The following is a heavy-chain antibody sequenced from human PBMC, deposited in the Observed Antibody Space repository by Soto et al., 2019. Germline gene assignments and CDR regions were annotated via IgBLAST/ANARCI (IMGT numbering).Heavy chain of an antibody. V-gene: IGHV3-20*04. Sequence: GGSLRLSCAAFGFTFSSFWMSWVRQAPGKGLEWVSGISWNGGSKCYADSVKGRFTISRDNAKNSLYLQMNSLRAEDTALYYCAKDLTSRPYYMDVWGKGTTVTVSS. CDR1: GFTFSSFW. CDR2: ISWNGGSK. J-gene: IGHJ6*03. D-gene: IGHD2-2*01. CDR3: AKDLTSRPYYMDV.